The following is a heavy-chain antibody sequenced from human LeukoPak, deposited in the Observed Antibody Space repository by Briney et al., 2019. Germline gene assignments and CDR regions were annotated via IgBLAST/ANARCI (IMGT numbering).Heavy chain of an antibody. V-gene: IGHV4-59*01. CDR2: IYYLGST. Sequence: SETLSLTCTVSGVSISSYYWSWIRQPPGKGLEWVGHIYYLGSTNYNPSLKSRVTISIDTSKNYFSLKLSSVIAADTAVYYCARDRPGSYWYFDLWGRGTLVTVSS. D-gene: IGHD3-10*01. CDR1: GVSISSYY. J-gene: IGHJ2*01. CDR3: ARDRPGSYWYFDL.